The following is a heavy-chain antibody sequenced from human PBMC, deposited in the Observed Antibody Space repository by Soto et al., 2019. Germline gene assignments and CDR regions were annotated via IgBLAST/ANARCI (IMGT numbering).Heavy chain of an antibody. CDR2: ISASGYNT. Sequence: GGSLRLSCAASGFKFSSYSMTWVRQAPGKGLEWVSGISASGYNTYYADSVKGRFTISRDNSQNTLELKMNSLRAEDTAIYYCAKVDDSQADPWGQGTLVTVSS. CDR3: AKVDDSQADP. V-gene: IGHV3-23*01. D-gene: IGHD2-21*02. CDR1: GFKFSSYS. J-gene: IGHJ5*02.